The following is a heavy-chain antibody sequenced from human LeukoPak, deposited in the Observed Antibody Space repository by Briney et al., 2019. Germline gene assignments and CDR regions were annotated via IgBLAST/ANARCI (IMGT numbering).Heavy chain of an antibody. Sequence: ASVKVSCKASGYTFTSYGISWVRQAPGQGLEWMGWISAYNGNTNYAQKLQGRVTMTTDTSTSTAYMELRSLRSDDTAVYYCAREYITMPSGQRLWYFDLWGRGTLVTVSS. D-gene: IGHD3-10*01. CDR2: ISAYNGNT. CDR3: AREYITMPSGQRLWYFDL. J-gene: IGHJ2*01. CDR1: GYTFTSYG. V-gene: IGHV1-18*01.